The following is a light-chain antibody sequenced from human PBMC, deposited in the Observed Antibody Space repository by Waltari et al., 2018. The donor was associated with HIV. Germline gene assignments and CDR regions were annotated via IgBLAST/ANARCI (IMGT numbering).Light chain of an antibody. J-gene: IGLJ3*02. Sequence: QSALTQPPSASGSPGQSVIISCTGTTSDVGRYNYVSWYQQHPGRAPKLMIYEVNKRPQGVPDLFSCSKSGNTASLTVSGLQAEDEANYYCSSFGGNNPYLVFGGGTTLTVL. V-gene: IGLV2-8*01. CDR2: EVN. CDR1: TSDVGRYNY. CDR3: SSFGGNNPYLV.